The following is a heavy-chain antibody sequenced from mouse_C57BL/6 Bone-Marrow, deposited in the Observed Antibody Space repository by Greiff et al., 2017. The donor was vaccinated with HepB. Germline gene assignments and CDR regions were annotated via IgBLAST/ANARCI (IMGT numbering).Heavy chain of an antibody. J-gene: IGHJ4*01. CDR3: TRYHVRDY. CDR1: GYTFTDYE. V-gene: IGHV1-15*01. Sequence: QVQLKESGAELVRPGASVKLSCKASGYTFTDYEMHWVKQTPVHGLEWIGAIDPETGGTAYNQKFKGKAILTADNSSSTAYMELRSLTAEDSAVYYCTRYHVRDYWGQGTSVTVSS. CDR2: IDPETGGT.